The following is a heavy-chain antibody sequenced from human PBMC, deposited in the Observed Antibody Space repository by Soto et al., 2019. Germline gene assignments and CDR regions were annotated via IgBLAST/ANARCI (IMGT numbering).Heavy chain of an antibody. Sequence: QVQLVQSGAEVKKPGASVKVSCKASGCTFTSYGISWVRQAPGQGLEWMGWISAYNGNTNYVQKLQGRVTMTTDTSTSTAYMELRSLRSDDTAVYYCARLYCISSTCYLGMDVWGQGTTVTVSS. CDR2: ISAYNGNT. J-gene: IGHJ6*02. V-gene: IGHV1-18*01. CDR1: GCTFTSYG. D-gene: IGHD2-2*01. CDR3: ARLYCISSTCYLGMDV.